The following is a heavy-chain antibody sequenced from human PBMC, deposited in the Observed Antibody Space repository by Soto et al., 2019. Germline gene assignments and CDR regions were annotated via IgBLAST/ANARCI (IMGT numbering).Heavy chain of an antibody. Sequence: GGSLRLSCAASRFTFSSYGMHWVRQAPGKGLEWVAVISYDGSNKYYADSVKGRFTISRDNSKNTLYLQMNSLRAEDTAVYYCAKTLRSSLLGDYYYGMDVWGQGTTVAVSS. CDR2: ISYDGSNK. V-gene: IGHV3-30*18. CDR1: RFTFSSYG. D-gene: IGHD6-13*01. J-gene: IGHJ6*02. CDR3: AKTLRSSLLGDYYYGMDV.